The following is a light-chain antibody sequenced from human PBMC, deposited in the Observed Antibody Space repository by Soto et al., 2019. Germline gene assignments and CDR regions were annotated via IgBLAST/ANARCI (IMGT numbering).Light chain of an antibody. Sequence: DIQMAQSPSSVSASVGDRVTFTCQSSQGITNWLAWYQQKPGKAPKLLIYAASGLPSGVPSRFSGSGSGTDFTLTISSLQPEDFATYYCQQANSFPLTFGGGTMVDIK. CDR3: QQANSFPLT. CDR2: AAS. CDR1: QGITNW. V-gene: IGKV1-12*01. J-gene: IGKJ4*01.